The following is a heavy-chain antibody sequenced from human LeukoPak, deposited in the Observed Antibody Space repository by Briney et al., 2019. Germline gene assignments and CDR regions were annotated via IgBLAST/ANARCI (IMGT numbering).Heavy chain of an antibody. J-gene: IGHJ6*04. CDR3: ARKIKDIVVDV. D-gene: IGHD2-2*01. CDR2: IYHSGST. V-gene: IGHV4-39*07. CDR1: GGSISSNSYY. Sequence: TSETLSLTCTVSGGSISSNSYYWGWIRQPPGKGLEWIGSIYHSGSTYYNPSLKSRVTISVDTSKNQFSLKLSSVTAADTAVYYCARKIKDIVVDVWGKGTTVTISS.